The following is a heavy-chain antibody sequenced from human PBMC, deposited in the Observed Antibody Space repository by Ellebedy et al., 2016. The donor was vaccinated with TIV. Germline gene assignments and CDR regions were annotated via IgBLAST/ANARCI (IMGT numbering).Heavy chain of an antibody. D-gene: IGHD6-19*01. J-gene: IGHJ6*02. CDR3: ARGIKVAYSRGFFYYYGLDV. CDR2: IYSDGST. V-gene: IGHV3-66*01. Sequence: GESLKISCAASGFTVSGNYMSWVRQAPGKGLEWVSVIYSDGSTFYADSVKGRLAISRDSSKNTLYLQMSSLRAEDTAVYYCARGIKVAYSRGFFYYYGLDVWGQGTTVTVFS. CDR1: GFTVSGNY.